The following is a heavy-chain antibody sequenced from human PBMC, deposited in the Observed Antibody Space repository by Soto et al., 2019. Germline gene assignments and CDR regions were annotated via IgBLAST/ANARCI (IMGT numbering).Heavy chain of an antibody. CDR1: GYTFTSYA. J-gene: IGHJ6*03. CDR3: GRAPAVVAISEYYYYMDV. D-gene: IGHD2-21*01. Sequence: ASVKVSCKASGYTFTSYAMHWVRQAPGQRLEWMGWINAGNGNTKYSQKFQGRVTITRDTSASTAYMELSSLRSEDTAVYYCGRAPAVVAISEYYYYMDVWGKGTTVTVSS. V-gene: IGHV1-3*01. CDR2: INAGNGNT.